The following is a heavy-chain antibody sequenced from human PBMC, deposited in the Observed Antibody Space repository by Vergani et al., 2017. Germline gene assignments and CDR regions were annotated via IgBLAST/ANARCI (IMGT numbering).Heavy chain of an antibody. CDR2: IYYSGST. Sequence: QVQLQESGPGLVKPSETLSLTCTVSGGSISSHYWSWIRQPPGKGLEWIGYIYYSGSTNYNPSLKSRVTISVDTSKNQFSLKLSSVTAADTAVYYCARHGYCSGGSCYPYYYYGMDVWGQGTTVTVSS. CDR3: ARHGYCSGGSCYPYYYYGMDV. J-gene: IGHJ6*02. CDR1: GGSISSHY. D-gene: IGHD2-15*01. V-gene: IGHV4-59*08.